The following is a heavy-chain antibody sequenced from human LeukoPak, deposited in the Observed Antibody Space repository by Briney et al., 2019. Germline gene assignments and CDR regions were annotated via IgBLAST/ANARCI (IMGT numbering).Heavy chain of an antibody. V-gene: IGHV4-61*01. D-gene: IGHD4-23*01. Sequence: SETLSLTCTVSGGSFSSGSYYWSWIRQPPGKGLEWIGYIYYSGSTNYNPSLKSRVTISVDTSKNQFSLKLSSVTAADTAVYYCARDYAGTLDYWGQGTLVTVSS. CDR1: GGSFSSGSYY. CDR3: ARDYAGTLDY. J-gene: IGHJ4*02. CDR2: IYYSGST.